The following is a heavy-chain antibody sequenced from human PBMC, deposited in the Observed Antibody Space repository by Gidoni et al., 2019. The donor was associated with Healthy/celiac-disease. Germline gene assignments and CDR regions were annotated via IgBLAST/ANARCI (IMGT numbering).Heavy chain of an antibody. V-gene: IGHV5-10-1*03. Sequence: EVQLVQSGAEVKKPGESLRISCKGSGYSFPSYWISWVRQMPGKGLEWMGRIDPSDSYTNYSPSFQGHVTISADKSISTAYLQWSSLKASDTAMYYCARHSERFLEWSDWFDPWGQGTLVTVSS. J-gene: IGHJ5*02. CDR2: IDPSDSYT. CDR1: GYSFPSYW. D-gene: IGHD3-3*01. CDR3: ARHSERFLEWSDWFDP.